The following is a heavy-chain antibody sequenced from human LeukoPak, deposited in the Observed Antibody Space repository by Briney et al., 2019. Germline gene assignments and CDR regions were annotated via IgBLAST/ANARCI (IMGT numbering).Heavy chain of an antibody. D-gene: IGHD3-10*01. CDR1: GYTFTVYY. Sequence: ASAKVSCKASGYTFTVYYMHWVCETPGQGLERMGIINPSGGSTSYAQKFHGRVTMTRDTSTSTVYMELSSLRSEDTAVYYCARGGERYYYGSRILDYWGQGSLVTVSS. J-gene: IGHJ4*02. CDR2: INPSGGST. CDR3: ARGGERYYYGSRILDY. V-gene: IGHV1-46*01.